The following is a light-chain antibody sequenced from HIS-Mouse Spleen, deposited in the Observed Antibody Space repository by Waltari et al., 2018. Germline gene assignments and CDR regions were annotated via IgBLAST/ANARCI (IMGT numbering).Light chain of an antibody. V-gene: IGLV3-21*03. CDR3: QVWDSSSDHVV. J-gene: IGLJ2*01. Sequence: SYVLTQPPSVSVAPGKPARITCGGNNIGSKNVHWYQQKPGQAPVLVVYDDSDRPSGIPERFSGSNSGNTATLTISRVEAGDEADYYCQVWDSSSDHVVFGGGTKLTVL. CDR1: NIGSKN. CDR2: DDS.